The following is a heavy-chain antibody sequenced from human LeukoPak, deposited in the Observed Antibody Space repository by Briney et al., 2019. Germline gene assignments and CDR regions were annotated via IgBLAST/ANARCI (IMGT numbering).Heavy chain of an antibody. Sequence: GGSLRLSCAASGFTFSSYAMDWVRQAPGKGLEWVSSISSSSTYIYYADSLKGRFTISRDNAKNSLYLQMNSLRAEDTAVYYCARGPGSRGVMIFDFWGQGTLVTVSS. CDR2: ISSSSTYI. CDR3: ARGPGSRGVMIFDF. CDR1: GFTFSSYA. D-gene: IGHD3-10*01. J-gene: IGHJ4*02. V-gene: IGHV3-21*01.